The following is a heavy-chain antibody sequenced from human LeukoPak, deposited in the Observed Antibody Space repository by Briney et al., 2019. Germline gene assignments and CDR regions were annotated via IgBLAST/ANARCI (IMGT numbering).Heavy chain of an antibody. V-gene: IGHV4-38-2*02. D-gene: IGHD3-22*01. CDR2: IYHTGSA. CDR1: GYSFTSGHY. Sequence: PSETLSLTCSVSGYSFTSGHYWGWIRQPPGKGLEWIANIYHTGSAHYNPSLKSRVTISVDTSKNQFSLKLGSVTAADTAVYYCARVDSSGYHSDYWGQGTLVTVSS. CDR3: ARVDSSGYHSDY. J-gene: IGHJ4*02.